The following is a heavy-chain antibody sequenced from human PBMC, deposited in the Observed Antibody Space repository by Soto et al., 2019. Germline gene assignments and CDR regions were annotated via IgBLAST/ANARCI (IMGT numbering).Heavy chain of an antibody. CDR2: IYYSGST. D-gene: IGHD4-17*01. CDR1: GGSISSYY. Sequence: SETLSLTCTVSGGSISSYYWSWIRQPPGKGLEWIGYIYYSGSTNYNPSLKSRVTISVDTSKNQFSLKLSSVTAADTAVYYCARGMTTVTSRGEGAFDYWGQGTLVTVSS. J-gene: IGHJ4*02. CDR3: ARGMTTVTSRGEGAFDY. V-gene: IGHV4-59*01.